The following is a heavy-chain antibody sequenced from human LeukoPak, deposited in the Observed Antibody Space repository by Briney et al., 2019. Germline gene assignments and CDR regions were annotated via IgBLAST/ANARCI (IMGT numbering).Heavy chain of an antibody. CDR1: GYSFTSYW. CDR2: IYPGDSDT. D-gene: IGHD1-26*01. J-gene: IGHJ3*02. Sequence: GESLKISCKGPGYSFTSYWIGWVRQMPGKGLEWMGIIYPGDSDTRYSPSFQGQVTISADKSISTAYLQWSSLKASDTAMYYCARQRNEMWSPTDAFDIWGQGTMVTVSS. CDR3: ARQRNEMWSPTDAFDI. V-gene: IGHV5-51*01.